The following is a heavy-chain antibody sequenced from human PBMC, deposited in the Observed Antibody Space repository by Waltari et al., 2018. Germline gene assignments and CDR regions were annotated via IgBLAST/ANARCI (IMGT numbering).Heavy chain of an antibody. CDR1: GFTFSAYR. J-gene: IGHJ4*02. Sequence: EVQLVESGGGLVQPGGSLRLSCAASGFTFSAYRMHWVRQAPGKGLVWVSLINADGRATLYADSVKGRFTMSRDNAKDTLYLQMNSLRAEDTALYYCAKVPGSGWSLYYFDYWGQGTLVTVSS. CDR3: AKVPGSGWSLYYFDY. V-gene: IGHV3-74*01. D-gene: IGHD6-19*01. CDR2: INADGRAT.